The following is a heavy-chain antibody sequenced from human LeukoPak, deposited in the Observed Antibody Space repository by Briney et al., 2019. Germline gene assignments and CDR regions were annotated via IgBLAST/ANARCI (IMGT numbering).Heavy chain of an antibody. CDR1: GFTVSSNY. V-gene: IGHV3-53*01. D-gene: IGHD2-15*01. Sequence: GGSLRLSCAASGFTVSSNYMSWVRQAPGKGLEWVSVIYRGGRTYYADSVKGRFTISRDNSKNTLYLQMNSLKAEGTAVYYCARDFSYCSGGSCYSVFDYWGQGTLAAVSS. CDR2: IYRGGRT. J-gene: IGHJ4*02. CDR3: ARDFSYCSGGSCYSVFDY.